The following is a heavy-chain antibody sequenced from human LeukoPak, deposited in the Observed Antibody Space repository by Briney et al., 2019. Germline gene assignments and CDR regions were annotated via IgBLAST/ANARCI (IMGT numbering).Heavy chain of an antibody. J-gene: IGHJ5*02. CDR3: ARGRLLAAAGTLDP. Sequence: ASVKVSCKASGYTFTSYDINWVRQATGQGLEWMGWMNPNSGNTGYAQKFQGRVTMTRNTSISTAYMELSSLRSEDTAVYHCARGRLLAAAGTLDPWGQGTLVTVSS. D-gene: IGHD6-13*01. CDR2: MNPNSGNT. CDR1: GYTFTSYD. V-gene: IGHV1-8*01.